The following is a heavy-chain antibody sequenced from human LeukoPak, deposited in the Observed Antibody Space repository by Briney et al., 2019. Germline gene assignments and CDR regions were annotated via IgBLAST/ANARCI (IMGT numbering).Heavy chain of an antibody. J-gene: IGHJ4*02. Sequence: TGGSLRLSCAASGFTFSNFWMHWVRQAPGKGLVWVSRIDSDGSSTSYADSVKGRFTISRNNAENTLYLQMNSLRAEDTAVYLCASGQFWSGYYYDYWGQGTLVTVSS. CDR3: ASGQFWSGYYYDY. CDR1: GFTFSNFW. V-gene: IGHV3-74*01. D-gene: IGHD3-3*01. CDR2: IDSDGSST.